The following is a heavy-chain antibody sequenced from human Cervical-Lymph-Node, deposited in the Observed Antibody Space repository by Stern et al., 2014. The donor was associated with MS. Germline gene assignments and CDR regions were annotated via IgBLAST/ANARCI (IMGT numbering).Heavy chain of an antibody. J-gene: IGHJ5*02. V-gene: IGHV4-61*02. CDR2: MYASGSA. CDR3: ARVSGYSTNCFDP. CDR1: SGSISSCSYY. Sequence: QVQLQESGPGLVKPSQTLSLTCTVSSGSISSCSYYWSWIRQPAGKGLEWIGRMYASGSADYTPSVRGRITKSLYTSNNQFSIRLISVPAADTAVYYCARVSGYSTNCFDPWGQGTLVTVSS. D-gene: IGHD6-13*01.